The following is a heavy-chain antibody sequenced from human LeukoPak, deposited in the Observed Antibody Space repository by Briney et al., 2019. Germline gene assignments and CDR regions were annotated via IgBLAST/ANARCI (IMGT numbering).Heavy chain of an antibody. V-gene: IGHV1-69*06. CDR2: IIPIFGTA. CDR3: ARDNDARDPPHFDY. D-gene: IGHD3-16*01. Sequence: SVKVSCKASGGTFSSYAISWVRQAPGQGLEWMGGIIPIFGTANYAQQFRGRATNNADKSTRTAYMAQSSLRSEDTAVYDCARDNDARDPPHFDYWGQGTLVTVSS. CDR1: GGTFSSYA. J-gene: IGHJ4*02.